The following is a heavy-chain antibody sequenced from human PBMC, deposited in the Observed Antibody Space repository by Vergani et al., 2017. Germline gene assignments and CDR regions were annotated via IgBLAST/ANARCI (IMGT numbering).Heavy chain of an antibody. V-gene: IGHV4-59*01. D-gene: IGHD2-2*02. CDR3: AKGAEDIVVVPAAIVVFDY. CDR1: GGSISSYY. CDR2: IYYSGST. Sequence: VQLQESGPGLVKPSETLSLTCTVSGGSISSYYWSWIRQPPGKGLEWIGYIYYSGSTNYNPSLKSRVTISVDTSKNQFSLKLSSVTAADTAVYYCAKGAEDIVVVPAAIVVFDYWGQGTLVTVSS. J-gene: IGHJ4*02.